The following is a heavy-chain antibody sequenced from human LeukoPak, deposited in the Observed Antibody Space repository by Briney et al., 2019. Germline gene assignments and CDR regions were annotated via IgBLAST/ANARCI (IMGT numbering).Heavy chain of an antibody. CDR3: ARDSQGIAVAGTYFDY. J-gene: IGHJ4*02. V-gene: IGHV1-46*01. CDR2: INPSGGST. CDR1: GYTFTSYY. Sequence: GASVKVSCKASGYTFTSYYMHWVRQAPGQGLEWMGIINPSGGSTSYAQKFQGRVTMTRDTSTSTVYMELSSLRSEDTAVYYCARDSQGIAVAGTYFDYWGQGTLVTVSS. D-gene: IGHD6-19*01.